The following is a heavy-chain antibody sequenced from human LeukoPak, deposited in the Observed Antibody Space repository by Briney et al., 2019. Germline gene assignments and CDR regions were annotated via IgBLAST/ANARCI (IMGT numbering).Heavy chain of an antibody. Sequence: SETLSLTCTVSGGSISSSSYYWGWIRQPPGKGLEWIGSIYYSGSTYYNPSLKSRVTISVDTSKNQFSLKLSSVTAADTAVYYCARDLKDRPYSGYYWGQGTLVTVSS. CDR3: ARDLKDRPYSGYY. J-gene: IGHJ4*02. CDR1: GGSISSSSYY. V-gene: IGHV4-39*07. D-gene: IGHD1-26*01. CDR2: IYYSGST.